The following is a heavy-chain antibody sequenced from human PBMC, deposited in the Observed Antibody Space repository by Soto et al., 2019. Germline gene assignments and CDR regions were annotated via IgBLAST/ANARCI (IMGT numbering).Heavy chain of an antibody. J-gene: IGHJ4*02. CDR2: ISGRGDTT. CDR3: ATQAEGFLTGPLDF. Sequence: QLLESGGDLVQPGGSLRLSCVASGLTFSSYAMTWVRQAPGKGLEWVSVISGRGDTTYYADSVKGCFSISRDNSKNTLYLQLNSLRPEDKAIYYCATQAEGFLTGPLDFWGQGTLVTVSS. V-gene: IGHV3-23*01. D-gene: IGHD7-27*01. CDR1: GLTFSSYA.